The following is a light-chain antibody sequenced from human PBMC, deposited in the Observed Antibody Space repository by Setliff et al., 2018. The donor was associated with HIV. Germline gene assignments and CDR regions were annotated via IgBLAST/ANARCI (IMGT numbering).Light chain of an antibody. CDR3: AAWDDNLNAWV. J-gene: IGLJ3*02. CDR2: KNN. CDR1: SSNIGSNF. Sequence: SALTQPPSASGTPGQRITISCSGSSSNIGSNFVYWYQHLPGTAPKLLIYKNNQRPSGVPDRFSGSKSGTSGSLAISGLRSEDEADYSCAAWDDNLNAWVFGGGTK. V-gene: IGLV1-47*01.